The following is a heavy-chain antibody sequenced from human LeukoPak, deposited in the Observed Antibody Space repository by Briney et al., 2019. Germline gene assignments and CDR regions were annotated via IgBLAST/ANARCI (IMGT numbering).Heavy chain of an antibody. CDR2: IYYSGST. CDR3: ARAREVGAIDDAFDI. V-gene: IGHV4-59*01. Sequence: SETLSLTCTVSGGSISSYYWSWIRQPPGKGLEWIGYIYYSGSTNYNPSLKSRVTISVDTSKNQFSLKLSSVTAADTAVYYCARAREVGAIDDAFDIWGQGTMVTVSS. J-gene: IGHJ3*02. CDR1: GGSISSYY. D-gene: IGHD1-26*01.